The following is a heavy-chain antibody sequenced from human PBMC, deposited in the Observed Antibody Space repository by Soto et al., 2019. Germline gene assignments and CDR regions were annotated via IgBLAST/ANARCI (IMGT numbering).Heavy chain of an antibody. Sequence: GGSLRLSCAVSGFTFSTYSMNWVRQAPGKGLEWVSSISSSSGYIYYADSVKGRFTISRDNAKNSLYLQMNSLRAEDTAVYYCARAGYSGYDFDDWGQGTLVTAPQ. J-gene: IGHJ4*02. V-gene: IGHV3-21*01. CDR2: ISSSSGYI. D-gene: IGHD5-12*01. CDR1: GFTFSTYS. CDR3: ARAGYSGYDFDD.